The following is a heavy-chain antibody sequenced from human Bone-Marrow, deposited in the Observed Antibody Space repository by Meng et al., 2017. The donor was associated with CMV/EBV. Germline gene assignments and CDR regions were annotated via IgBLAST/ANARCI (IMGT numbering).Heavy chain of an antibody. CDR1: SGSISSGDYY. Sequence: GSLRLSCTVSSGSISSGDYYWSWIRQPPGKGLEWIGYIYYSGSTYYNPSLKSRVTISVDTSKNQFSLKLSSVTAADTAVYYCARDSPDGGNSYFDYWGQGTLVTVSS. CDR3: ARDSPDGGNSYFDY. CDR2: IYYSGST. D-gene: IGHD4-23*01. J-gene: IGHJ4*02. V-gene: IGHV4-61*08.